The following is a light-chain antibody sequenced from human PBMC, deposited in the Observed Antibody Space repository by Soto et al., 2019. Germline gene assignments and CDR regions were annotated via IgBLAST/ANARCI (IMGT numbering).Light chain of an antibody. J-gene: IGKJ1*01. V-gene: IGKV3-15*01. CDR1: QSFGSN. Sequence: EIMMTQSPATLSVSPGERATLSCRASQSFGSNLAWYQQKPGQAPRLLIYGASTRATGIPARFSGSGSGTEFTLTISSLQSEDFAIYFCQQYNNWPPDRTFGQGTKVEIK. CDR3: QQYNNWPPDRT. CDR2: GAS.